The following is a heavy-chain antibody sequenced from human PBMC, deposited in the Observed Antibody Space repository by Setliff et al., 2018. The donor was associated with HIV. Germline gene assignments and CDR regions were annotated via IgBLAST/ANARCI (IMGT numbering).Heavy chain of an antibody. CDR2: IYYSGST. Sequence: PSETLSLTCTVSGGSISSYYWSWIRQPPGKGLEWIGYIYYSGSTSYNPSLKGRVTISVETSKNQFSVRLNSVTAADTAVYYCARGSPEAYQDSGGYNWGQGTLVTVSS. CDR1: GGSISSYY. V-gene: IGHV4-59*01. J-gene: IGHJ4*02. CDR3: ARGSPEAYQDSGGYN. D-gene: IGHD6-19*01.